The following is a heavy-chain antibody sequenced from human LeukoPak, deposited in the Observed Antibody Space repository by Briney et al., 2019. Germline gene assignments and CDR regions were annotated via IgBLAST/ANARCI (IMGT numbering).Heavy chain of an antibody. CDR1: GFTVSDTH. Sequence: PGGSLRLSCAVSGFTVSDTHMSWVPQAPGEGLEWVSAMYTGGTTYYADSVTGRFTVSRDTSRNTLFLHMNSLRAEDTAVYYCAKDEATSGGGLASWGQGTLVIVSS. D-gene: IGHD3-16*01. CDR3: AKDEATSGGGLAS. V-gene: IGHV3-53*01. J-gene: IGHJ5*01. CDR2: MYTGGTT.